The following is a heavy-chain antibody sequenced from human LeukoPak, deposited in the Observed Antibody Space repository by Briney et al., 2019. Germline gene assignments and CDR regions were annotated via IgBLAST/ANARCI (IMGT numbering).Heavy chain of an antibody. CDR2: IIPILGIA. Sequence: ASVKVSCKASGGTFSSYTISWVQQAPGQGLEWMGRIIPILGIANYAQKFQGRVTITADKSTSTAYMELSSLRSEDTAVYYCAREVSRYGSFDYWGQGTLVTVSS. J-gene: IGHJ4*02. V-gene: IGHV1-69*04. CDR1: GGTFSSYT. CDR3: AREVSRYGSFDY. D-gene: IGHD3-9*01.